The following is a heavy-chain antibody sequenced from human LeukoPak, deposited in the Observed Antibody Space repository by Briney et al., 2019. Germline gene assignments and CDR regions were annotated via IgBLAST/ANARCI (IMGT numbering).Heavy chain of an antibody. CDR3: ARDNYDSSGYYYAYSAGFDY. Sequence: ASVKVSCKASGYTFTGYYMHWVRQAPGQGLEWMGWINPNSGGTSYAQKFQGRVTMTRDTSISTAYMELSRLRSDDTAVYYCARDNYDSSGYYYAYSAGFDYWGQGTLVTVSS. J-gene: IGHJ4*02. CDR1: GYTFTGYY. D-gene: IGHD3-22*01. V-gene: IGHV1-2*02. CDR2: INPNSGGT.